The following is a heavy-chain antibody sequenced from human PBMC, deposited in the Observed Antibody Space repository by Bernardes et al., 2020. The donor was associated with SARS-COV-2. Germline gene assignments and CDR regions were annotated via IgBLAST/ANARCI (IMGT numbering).Heavy chain of an antibody. CDR3: ARDSSYFHH. CDR1: GFTFRSYS. CDR2: ISGSSSTI. J-gene: IGHJ1*01. V-gene: IGHV3-48*02. Sequence: GGSLILSCSASGFTFRSYSMNWVRQAPGQGLQWVSYISGSSSTIHYADSVKGRFTISRDNAKKSLFLQMNSLRDEDTAMYYCARDSSYFHHWGQGTLVTVSS.